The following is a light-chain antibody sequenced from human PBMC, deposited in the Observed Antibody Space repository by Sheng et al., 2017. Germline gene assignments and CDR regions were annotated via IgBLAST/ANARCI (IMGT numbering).Light chain of an antibody. CDR3: QAWDSSIAV. V-gene: IGLV3-1*01. CDR1: DFSDKY. J-gene: IGLJ1*01. Sequence: LTQPPSVTLSPGQTATIPCSGGDFSDKYVSWYQKKEGQSPILIIFQDTKRPAGVPDRISASNSGPRATLTITEAQPEDDADYYCQAWDSSIAVFGTGTTVTVL. CDR2: QDT.